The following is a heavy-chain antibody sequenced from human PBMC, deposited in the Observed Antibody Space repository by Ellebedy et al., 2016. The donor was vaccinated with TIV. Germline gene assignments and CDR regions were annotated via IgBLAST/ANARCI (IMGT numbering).Heavy chain of an antibody. V-gene: IGHV3-53*01. CDR2: LHSGGTT. Sequence: GGSLRLXCAASGSTISNNYMSWVRQAPGKGLEWVAILHSGGTTFYADSVKGRFTISRDSSKNTLYLQMNSLRVEDTAVYYCARAPTVTSVFDCWGQGTLVTVSS. CDR1: GSTISNNY. J-gene: IGHJ4*02. D-gene: IGHD4-17*01. CDR3: ARAPTVTSVFDC.